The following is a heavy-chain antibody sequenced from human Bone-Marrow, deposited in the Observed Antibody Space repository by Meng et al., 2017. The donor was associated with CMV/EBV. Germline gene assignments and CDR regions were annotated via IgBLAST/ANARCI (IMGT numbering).Heavy chain of an antibody. D-gene: IGHD2-2*01. J-gene: IGHJ3*02. Sequence: GESLKISCAASGFTFSSYEMNWVRQAPGKGLEWVSYISSSGSTIYYADSVKGRFTISRGNAKNSLYLQMNSLRAEDTAVYYCARGDIVVVPAAICAFDIWGQGTMVTVSS. CDR1: GFTFSSYE. V-gene: IGHV3-48*03. CDR3: ARGDIVVVPAAICAFDI. CDR2: ISSSGSTI.